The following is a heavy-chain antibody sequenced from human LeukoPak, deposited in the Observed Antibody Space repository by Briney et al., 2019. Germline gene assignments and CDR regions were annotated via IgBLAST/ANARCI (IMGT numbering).Heavy chain of an antibody. Sequence: SETLSLTCTVSGGSISSYYWSWIRQPPGKGLEWIGYIYYSGSTNHNPSLKSRVTISVDTSKNQFSLKLSSVTAANTAVYYCASYHDAGQWLVPANYWGQGTLVTVSS. CDR1: GGSISSYY. V-gene: IGHV4-59*01. D-gene: IGHD6-19*01. J-gene: IGHJ4*02. CDR2: IYYSGST. CDR3: ASYHDAGQWLVPANY.